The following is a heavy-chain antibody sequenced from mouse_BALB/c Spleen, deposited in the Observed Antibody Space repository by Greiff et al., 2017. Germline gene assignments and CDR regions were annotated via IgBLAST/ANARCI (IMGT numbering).Heavy chain of an antibody. CDR1: GFSFSSYA. D-gene: IGHD2-3*01. V-gene: IGHV5-6-5*01. J-gene: IGHJ3*01. CDR3: ARGRIYDGYCVFAY. CDR2: ISSGGST. Sequence: EVKVVESGGGLVKPGGSLKLSCAASGFSFSSYAMSWVRQTPEKRLEWVASISSGGSTYYPDSVKGRFTISRDNARNILYLQMSSLRSEDTAMYYCARGRIYDGYCVFAYWGQGTLVTVSA.